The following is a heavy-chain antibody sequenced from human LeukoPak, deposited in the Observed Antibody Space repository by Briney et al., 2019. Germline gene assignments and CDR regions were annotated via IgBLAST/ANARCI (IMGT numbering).Heavy chain of an antibody. Sequence: SETLSLTCAVSGGSISSNSWWSWVRQPPGKGLEWIGSIYYSGSTYYNPSLKSRVTISVDTSKNQFSLKLSSVTAADTAVYYCARSSPYYYDSSGYCYFQHWGQGTLVTVSS. CDR3: ARSSPYYYDSSGYCYFQH. J-gene: IGHJ1*01. V-gene: IGHV4-39*01. CDR1: GGSISSNSW. CDR2: IYYSGST. D-gene: IGHD3-22*01.